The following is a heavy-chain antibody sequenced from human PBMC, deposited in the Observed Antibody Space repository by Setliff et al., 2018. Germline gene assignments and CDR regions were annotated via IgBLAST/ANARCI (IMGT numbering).Heavy chain of an antibody. D-gene: IGHD3-22*01. CDR3: ARDLDYQYYYDSSGRDAFDI. CDR2: IITSTGKT. J-gene: IGHJ3*02. CDR1: GYIFTNFG. V-gene: IGHV1-18*01. Sequence: ASVKVSCKASGYIFTNFGFHWLRQGPGQGLEWMAMIITSTGKTSYAQKFQGRVTVSTDTYTGTGYMELRSLRSDDTAVYYCARDLDYQYYYDSSGRDAFDIWGQGTMVTVSS.